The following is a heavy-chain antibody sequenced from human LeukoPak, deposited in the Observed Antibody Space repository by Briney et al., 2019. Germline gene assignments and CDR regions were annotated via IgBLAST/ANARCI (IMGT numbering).Heavy chain of an antibody. D-gene: IGHD3-22*01. V-gene: IGHV4-59*08. Sequence: RSSETLSLTCTVSGGSISSYYWSWIRQPPGKGLEWIGYIYYSGSTNYNPSLKSRVTISVDTSKSQFSLKLSSVTAADTAVYYCARHANTYYYDSSGSPGAFDIWGQGTMVTVSS. CDR1: GGSISSYY. CDR2: IYYSGST. J-gene: IGHJ3*02. CDR3: ARHANTYYYDSSGSPGAFDI.